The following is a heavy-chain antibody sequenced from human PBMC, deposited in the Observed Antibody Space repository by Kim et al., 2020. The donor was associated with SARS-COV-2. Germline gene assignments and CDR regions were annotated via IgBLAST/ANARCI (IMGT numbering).Heavy chain of an antibody. D-gene: IGHD6-19*01. J-gene: IGHJ5*02. Sequence: AAPVKGRFTISRDNAKNSLYLQRNSLRAEDTAVYYCARETVAPPARGFDPWGQGTLVTVSS. CDR3: ARETVAPPARGFDP. V-gene: IGHV3-48*03.